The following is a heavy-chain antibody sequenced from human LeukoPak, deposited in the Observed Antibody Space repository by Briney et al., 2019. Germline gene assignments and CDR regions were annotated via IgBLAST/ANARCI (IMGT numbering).Heavy chain of an antibody. D-gene: IGHD6-6*01. V-gene: IGHV4-59*08. CDR1: GGSISGYY. J-gene: IGHJ4*02. Sequence: SETLSLTCTVSGGSISGYYWSWFRQPPGKGLEWIGDIYYSGSTNYNPSLKSRVTISVDTSKTQFSLKLSSVTAADTAVYYCARLGSARWFDYWGQGTLVTVSS. CDR2: IYYSGST. CDR3: ARLGSARWFDY.